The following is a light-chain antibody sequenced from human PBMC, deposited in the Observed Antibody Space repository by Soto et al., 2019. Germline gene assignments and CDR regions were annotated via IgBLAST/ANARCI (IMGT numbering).Light chain of an antibody. CDR3: QQYTNWPPYT. V-gene: IGKV3-15*01. Sequence: EIVMTQSPATLSVSPGEGVTLSCRASQSVSSDLAWYQQKPSQAPRLLIYGASTRATGIPARFSGSGSGTEFTLTISSLQSEDFGIYYCQQYTNWPPYTFGQGTRLEIK. CDR1: QSVSSD. J-gene: IGKJ2*01. CDR2: GAS.